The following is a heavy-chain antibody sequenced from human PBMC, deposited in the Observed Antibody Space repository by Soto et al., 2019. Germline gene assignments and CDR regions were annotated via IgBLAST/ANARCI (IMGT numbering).Heavy chain of an antibody. CDR3: ARHPYYDDRSGFRWFEY. D-gene: IGHD3-22*01. Sequence: PVAALKISGKGSGYSFTDYWIGSVRQMPGKGLEWMGIIYPGDSDARYSPSFQGQVTISADKSISTAYLQWSSLKASDTAMYYCARHPYYDDRSGFRWFEYWGQGTLVTVSS. CDR1: GYSFTDYW. V-gene: IGHV5-51*01. CDR2: IYPGDSDA. J-gene: IGHJ5*01.